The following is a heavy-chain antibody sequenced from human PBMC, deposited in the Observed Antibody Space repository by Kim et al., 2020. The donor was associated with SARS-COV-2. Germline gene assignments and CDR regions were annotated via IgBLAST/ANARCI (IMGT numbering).Heavy chain of an antibody. J-gene: IGHJ5*02. Sequence: GESLKISCKGSGYSFTSYWISWVRQMPGKGLEWMGRIDPSDSYTNYSPSFQGHVTISADKSISTAYLQWSSLKASDTAMYYCARSEPSMYCSGGSCYLGYWFDPWGQGTLVTVSS. D-gene: IGHD2-15*01. CDR3: ARSEPSMYCSGGSCYLGYWFDP. CDR1: GYSFTSYW. V-gene: IGHV5-10-1*01. CDR2: IDPSDSYT.